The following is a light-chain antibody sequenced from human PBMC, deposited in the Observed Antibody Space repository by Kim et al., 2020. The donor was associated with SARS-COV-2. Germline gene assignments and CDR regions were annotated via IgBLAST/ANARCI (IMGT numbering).Light chain of an antibody. Sequence: SVGDRVTITCRASRSVSRWLAWYQQKAGTAPTLLIYRATTLFSGVPSRFSGSGSGTEFTLTITSLQPEDFATYYCQQYNSYIDYTFGQGTKVDIK. V-gene: IGKV1-5*03. CDR2: RAT. CDR3: QQYNSYIDYT. CDR1: RSVSRW. J-gene: IGKJ2*01.